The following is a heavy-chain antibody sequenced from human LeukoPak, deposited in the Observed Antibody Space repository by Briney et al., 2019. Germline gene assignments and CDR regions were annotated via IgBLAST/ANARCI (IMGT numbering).Heavy chain of an antibody. J-gene: IGHJ4*02. V-gene: IGHV3-33*08. CDR3: ASLSYGFEY. CDR1: GFTFSSYA. Sequence: PGGSLRLSCAASGFTFSSYAMSWVRQAPGKGLEWVAVIWNDGSNKYYADSVKGRFTISRDNSKNTLYLQMNSLRAEDTAVYYCASLSYGFEYWGQGALLSVSS. D-gene: IGHD5-18*01. CDR2: IWNDGSNK.